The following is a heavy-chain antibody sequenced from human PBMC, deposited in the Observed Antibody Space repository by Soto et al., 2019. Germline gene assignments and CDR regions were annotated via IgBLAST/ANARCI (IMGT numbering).Heavy chain of an antibody. CDR1: GGSFSGYQ. Sequence: QVQLQQWGAGLLKPSETLSLTCAVYGGSFSGYQWSWIRQTPGKGLEWIGEINDSGNINYNPSLKSRVTILLDTPKKQLSLKLRSVTAADTAVYYCARGLILWFGELSRRGGYYSYMDVWGKGTTVNVSS. V-gene: IGHV4-34*01. D-gene: IGHD3-10*01. J-gene: IGHJ6*03. CDR3: ARGLILWFGELSRRGGYYSYMDV. CDR2: INDSGNI.